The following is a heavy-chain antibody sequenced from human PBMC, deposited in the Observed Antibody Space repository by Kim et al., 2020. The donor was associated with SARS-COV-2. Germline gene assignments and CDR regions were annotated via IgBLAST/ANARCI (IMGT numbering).Heavy chain of an antibody. CDR3: ARAGVEYSSPTVDY. CDR2: ISSSSSYT. Sequence: GGSLRLSCAASGFTFSDYYMSWIRQAPGKGLEWVSYISSSSSYTNYADSVKGRFTISRDNAKNSLYLQMNSLRAEDTAVYYCARAGVEYSSPTVDYWGQGTLVTVSS. CDR1: GFTFSDYY. V-gene: IGHV3-11*05. D-gene: IGHD6-6*01. J-gene: IGHJ4*02.